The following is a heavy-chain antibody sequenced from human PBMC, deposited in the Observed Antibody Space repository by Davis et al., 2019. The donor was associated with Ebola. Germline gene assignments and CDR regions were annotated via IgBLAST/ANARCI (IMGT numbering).Heavy chain of an antibody. V-gene: IGHV3-23*01. Sequence: GGSLRLSCAASGFTFSAYSMNWVRQAPGKGLEWVSAITTSGGSTYYADSVKGRFTISRDNSKSTLYLLMNTLRAEDTAVYYCAKSDRGAMVTHESWGQGTLVTVSS. CDR2: ITTSGGST. J-gene: IGHJ5*02. D-gene: IGHD5-18*01. CDR3: AKSDRGAMVTHES. CDR1: GFTFSAYS.